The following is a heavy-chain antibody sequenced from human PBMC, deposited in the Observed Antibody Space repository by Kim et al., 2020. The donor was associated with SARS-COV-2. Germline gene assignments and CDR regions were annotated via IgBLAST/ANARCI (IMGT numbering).Heavy chain of an antibody. J-gene: IGHJ4*02. CDR1: GFTFSSYA. Sequence: GGSLRLSCAASGFTFSSYAMSWVRQAPGKGLEWVSAISGSGGSTYYADSVKGRFTISRDNSKNTLYLQMNSLRAEDTAVYYCAKAVWGAYGSGSYSDYWGQGTLVTVSS. CDR2: ISGSGGST. D-gene: IGHD3-10*01. V-gene: IGHV3-23*01. CDR3: AKAVWGAYGSGSYSDY.